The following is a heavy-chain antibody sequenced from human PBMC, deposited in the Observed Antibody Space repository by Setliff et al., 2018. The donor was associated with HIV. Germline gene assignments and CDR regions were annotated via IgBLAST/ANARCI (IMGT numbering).Heavy chain of an antibody. V-gene: IGHV3-15*01. J-gene: IGHJ4*02. CDR3: TTGTRLVD. CDR1: GFTFGEYA. CDR2: IKSKTDGGTT. Sequence: PGGFLRLSCTASGFTFGEYAMSWVRQAPGKGLEWVGRIKSKTDGGTTDYAAPVKGRFTISRDDSKNTLYLQMNSLKIEDTAVYYCTTGTRLVDWGQGALVTVSS. D-gene: IGHD2-21*01.